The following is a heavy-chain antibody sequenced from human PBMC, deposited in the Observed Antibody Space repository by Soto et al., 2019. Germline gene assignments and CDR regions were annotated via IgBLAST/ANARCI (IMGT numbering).Heavy chain of an antibody. J-gene: IGHJ4*02. CDR3: ARIIAGRGGEGDY. Sequence: QLVQSGAEVKKPGASVKVSCKASGYTFTSYGISWVRQAPGQGLEWMGWINSYNGNTHYAQKFQDRVTRTTDTSTSTAYRELRSLRSDDTAVYYCARIIAGRGGEGDYWGQGTLVTVSS. D-gene: IGHD6-6*01. V-gene: IGHV1-18*01. CDR2: INSYNGNT. CDR1: GYTFTSYG.